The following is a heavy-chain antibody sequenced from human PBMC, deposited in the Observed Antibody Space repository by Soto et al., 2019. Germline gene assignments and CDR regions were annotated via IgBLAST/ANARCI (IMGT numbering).Heavy chain of an antibody. Sequence: QVQLAESGGGVVQPGRSLRLTCAASGFTFSDYGMHWVRQAPGKGLEWVAVISYDESEQHYADSVKGRLTISRDNSKTTRNLQMTGRRPEDTAISSWGKAISGDSALFDSGGQGTWATVS. CDR2: ISYDESEQ. D-gene: IGHD3-10*01. V-gene: IGHV3-30*18. CDR1: GFTFSDYG. J-gene: IGHJ4*02. CDR3: GKAISGDSALFDS.